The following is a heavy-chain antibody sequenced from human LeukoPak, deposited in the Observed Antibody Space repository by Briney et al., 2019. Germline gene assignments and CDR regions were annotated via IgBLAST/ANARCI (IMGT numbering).Heavy chain of an antibody. Sequence: SVKVSCKASGGTFSSYAISWVRQAPGQGLEWMGGIIPIFGTANYAQRFQGRVTITADESTSTAYMELSSLRSEDTAVYYCAPHPVLGCFFLHHSYYYSVMDVGAKGTTATVPS. J-gene: IGHJ6*04. CDR3: APHPVLGCFFLHHSYYYSVMDV. V-gene: IGHV1-69*01. CDR1: GGTFSSYA. CDR2: IIPIFGTA. D-gene: IGHD3-16*01.